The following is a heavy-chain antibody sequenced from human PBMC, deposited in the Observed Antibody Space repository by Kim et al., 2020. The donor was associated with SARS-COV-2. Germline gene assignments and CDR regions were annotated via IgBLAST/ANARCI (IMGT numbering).Heavy chain of an antibody. CDR2: IYYSGSA. V-gene: IGHV4-59*08. Sequence: SETLSPTCSVSGVSISSYYWSWIRQPPGKGLEWIGYIYYSGSANYNPSLRSRVTISVDTTKNQYSLKLSSVTAADTAVYYCAGTVRGATFDYWGRGALVTVSS. CDR3: AGTVRGATFDY. CDR1: GVSISSYY. J-gene: IGHJ4*02. D-gene: IGHD3-10*01.